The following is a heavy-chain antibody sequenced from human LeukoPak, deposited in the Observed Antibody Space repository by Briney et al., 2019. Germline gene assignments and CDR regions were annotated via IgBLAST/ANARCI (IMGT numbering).Heavy chain of an antibody. D-gene: IGHD3-22*01. J-gene: IGHJ4*02. CDR1: GYTFTSYG. V-gene: IGHV1-18*01. CDR3: ARDEDYYDILGFDY. CDR2: ISGYNGNA. Sequence: ASVKVSCKASGYTFTSYGITWVRQAPGQGLEWMGWISGYNGNAKYAQKFQGRVTVTTDTSTTTAYMELRSLRTDDTAVYYCARDEDYYDILGFDYWGQGTLVTVSS.